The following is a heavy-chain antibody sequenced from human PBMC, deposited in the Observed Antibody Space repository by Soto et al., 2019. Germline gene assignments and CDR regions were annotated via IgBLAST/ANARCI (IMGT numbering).Heavy chain of an antibody. CDR2: ISGSGGIT. Sequence: EVQLLESGGGLVKPGGSLRLSCATSGFTFSSYAMAWVRQAPGKGLEWVSAISGSGGITYHAASVKGRFSISRDNSRNMLYLQMNSLGAEDTAVYYCARAAHYDFWSGYYYMDVWGIGTTVTVSS. V-gene: IGHV3-23*01. CDR3: ARAAHYDFWSGYYYMDV. D-gene: IGHD3-3*01. J-gene: IGHJ6*03. CDR1: GFTFSSYA.